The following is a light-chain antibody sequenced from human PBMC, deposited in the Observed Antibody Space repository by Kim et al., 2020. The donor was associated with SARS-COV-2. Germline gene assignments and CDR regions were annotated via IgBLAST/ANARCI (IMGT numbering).Light chain of an antibody. Sequence: QSITIACNGTSSDVGGYNYGSWYQQHPGKAPKHMIYDVSNRPSGVSNRCSGSKSGNTASLTISGLQAEDEADYYCSSYTSSSTPYVFGTGTKVTVL. CDR1: SSDVGGYNY. CDR3: SSYTSSSTPYV. CDR2: DVS. J-gene: IGLJ1*01. V-gene: IGLV2-14*03.